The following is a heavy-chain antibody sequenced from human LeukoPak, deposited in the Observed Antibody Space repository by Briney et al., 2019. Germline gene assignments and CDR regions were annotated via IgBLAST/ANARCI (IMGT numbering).Heavy chain of an antibody. D-gene: IGHD3-10*01. CDR1: GFTFSSYA. CDR2: ISSSSSYI. V-gene: IGHV3-21*01. J-gene: IGHJ4*02. CDR3: ATDYGSGSYSDDY. Sequence: GGSLRLSCAASGFTFSSYAMSWVRQAPGKGLEWVSSISSSSSYIYYADSVKGRFTISRDNAKNSLYLQMNSLRAEDTAVYYCATDYGSGSYSDDYWGQGTLVTVSS.